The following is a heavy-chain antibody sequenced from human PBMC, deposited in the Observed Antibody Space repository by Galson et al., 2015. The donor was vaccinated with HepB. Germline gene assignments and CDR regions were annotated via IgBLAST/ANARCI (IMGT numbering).Heavy chain of an antibody. CDR2: IIPIFGTA. CDR3: ARDRGAWITMVRGVTPQGRSPDYYYYGMDV. Sequence: SVKVSCKASGGTFSSYAISWVRQAPGQGLEWMGGIIPIFGTANYAQKFQGRVTITADESTSTAYMELSSLRSEDTAVYYCARDRGAWITMVRGVTPQGRSPDYYYYGMDVWGQGTTVTVSS. CDR1: GGTFSSYA. V-gene: IGHV1-69*13. J-gene: IGHJ6*02. D-gene: IGHD3-10*01.